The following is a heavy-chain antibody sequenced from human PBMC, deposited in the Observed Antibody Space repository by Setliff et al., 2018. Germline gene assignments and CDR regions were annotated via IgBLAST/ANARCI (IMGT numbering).Heavy chain of an antibody. CDR2: IHPSNSDT. Sequence: GESLMISCKGSGYSFTDYWIGWVRQMPGEGLEWMGIIHPSNSDTVYSPSFQGQVTISADRSITTAYLQWSSLKASDTAIYYCARNRVALYDAFDIWGQGTMVTVSS. V-gene: IGHV5-51*01. J-gene: IGHJ3*02. CDR3: ARNRVALYDAFDI. D-gene: IGHD5-12*01. CDR1: GYSFTDYW.